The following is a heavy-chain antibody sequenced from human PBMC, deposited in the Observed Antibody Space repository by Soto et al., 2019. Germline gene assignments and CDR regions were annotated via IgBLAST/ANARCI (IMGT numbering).Heavy chain of an antibody. CDR1: GFTFSSYA. D-gene: IGHD3-3*01. CDR3: ASPIGDFWSGNWDPSRFDC. V-gene: IGHV3-23*01. Sequence: GGSLRLSCAASGFTFSSYAISWVRQAPGKGLEWVSAISDSGTSTYYADSVKGRFTISRDNSKSTVFLQMNSLRAEDTALYYCASPIGDFWSGNWDPSRFDCWGQGTLVTVSS. J-gene: IGHJ4*02. CDR2: ISDSGTST.